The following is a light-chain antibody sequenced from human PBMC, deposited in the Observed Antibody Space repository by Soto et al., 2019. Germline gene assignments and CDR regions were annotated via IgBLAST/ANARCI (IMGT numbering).Light chain of an antibody. V-gene: IGKV1-5*03. CDR2: KAS. CDR3: QQYDTSPLT. CDR1: QSVNSW. J-gene: IGKJ4*01. Sequence: DIQMTQSPSTLSASVGDRVTITCRASQSVNSWLAWYQQKPGKAPKLLLYKASSLESGVPSRFSGSGSGTEFTLTISSLQPDDFGTYYCQQYDTSPLTFGGGTRWIS.